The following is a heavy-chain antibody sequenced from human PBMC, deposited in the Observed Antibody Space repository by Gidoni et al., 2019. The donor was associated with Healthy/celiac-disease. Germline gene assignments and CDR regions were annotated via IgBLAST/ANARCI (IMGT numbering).Heavy chain of an antibody. D-gene: IGHD4-17*01. CDR1: GLTGDAYA. J-gene: IGHJ4*02. CDR2: ISWNSGSV. CDR3: AKAQDYGDYPLWYYFDY. V-gene: IGHV3-9*01. Sequence: EVQRVESGGGLVQPGRSRSTSCAAAGLTGDAYALHWGRQAPGRGLEWVAGISWNSGSVGYADSVQGRFTISRDNAKTSLYLQMDSLRAEDTALYYCAKAQDYGDYPLWYYFDYWGQGTLVTVSS.